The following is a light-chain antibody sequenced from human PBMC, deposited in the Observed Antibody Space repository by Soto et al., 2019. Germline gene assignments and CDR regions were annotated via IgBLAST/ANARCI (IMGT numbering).Light chain of an antibody. CDR2: TTS. J-gene: IGKJ1*01. Sequence: DIQMTQSPSSLSASVGDRVTITCRARQDIGIYLAWYQQKSGRVPKLLIYTTSTLHSGVPSRFSGSGSGTEFTLTISSLQPEDVVTCFCQINVGAPRTFGQGTKVESK. V-gene: IGKV1-27*01. CDR3: QINVGAPRT. CDR1: QDIGIY.